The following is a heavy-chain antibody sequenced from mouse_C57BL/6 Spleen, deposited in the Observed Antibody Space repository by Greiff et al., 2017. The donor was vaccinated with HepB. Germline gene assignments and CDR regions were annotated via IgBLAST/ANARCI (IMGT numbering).Heavy chain of an antibody. Sequence: EVQLQQSGPELVKPGASVKISCKASGYTFTDYYMNWVKQSHGKSLEWIGDINPNNGGTSYNQKFKGKATLTVDKSSSTAYMELRSLTSEASAFYYFANPYYFGLSSWYFDVWGTGTTVTVSS. V-gene: IGHV1-26*01. D-gene: IGHD1-1*01. CDR1: GYTFTDYY. CDR2: INPNNGGT. J-gene: IGHJ1*03. CDR3: ANPYYFGLSSWYFDV.